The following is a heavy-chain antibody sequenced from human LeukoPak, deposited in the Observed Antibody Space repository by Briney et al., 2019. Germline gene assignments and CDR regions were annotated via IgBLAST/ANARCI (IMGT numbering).Heavy chain of an antibody. CDR3: ARVVRGPNYYGMDV. D-gene: IGHD3-10*01. CDR1: GFSLTSYG. J-gene: IGHJ6*02. V-gene: IGHV3-74*01. Sequence: GGSLRLSCAASGFSLTSYGMSWVRQAPGKGLVWVSRINSDGSSTSYADSVKGRFTISRDNAKNTLYLQMNSLRAEDTAVYYCARVVRGPNYYGMDVWGQGTTVTVSS. CDR2: INSDGSST.